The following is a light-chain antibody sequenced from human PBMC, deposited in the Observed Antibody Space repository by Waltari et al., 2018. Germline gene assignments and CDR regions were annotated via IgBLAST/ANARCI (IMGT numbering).Light chain of an antibody. CDR3: QSGDSSGTYV. V-gene: IGLV3-25*03. Sequence: SFELTQPPSVSASPGQTARITCSGAALSRQYAYWYQQKPGQAPVLLIYKDTARPSGIPERFSGSTSGTTVTLTISGVQAEDEADYYCQSGDSSGTYVFGTATKVTVL. CDR1: ALSRQY. J-gene: IGLJ1*01. CDR2: KDT.